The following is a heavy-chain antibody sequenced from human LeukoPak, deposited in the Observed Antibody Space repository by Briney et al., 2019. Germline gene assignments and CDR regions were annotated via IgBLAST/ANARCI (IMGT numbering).Heavy chain of an antibody. CDR2: IFPGDSDT. Sequence: GECLKISCKGSGYSFTSYSIGWGRQMPGEGLEWMGIIFPGDSDTRYTAYSQGQVTILTNKCVSSANPQWSNLKALETAITDCARHETYYYGSARYLSYYYYSMDVWGKGTTVTVSS. CDR1: GYSFTSYS. V-gene: IGHV5-51*01. J-gene: IGHJ6*03. CDR3: ARHETYYYGSARYLSYYYYSMDV. D-gene: IGHD3-10*01.